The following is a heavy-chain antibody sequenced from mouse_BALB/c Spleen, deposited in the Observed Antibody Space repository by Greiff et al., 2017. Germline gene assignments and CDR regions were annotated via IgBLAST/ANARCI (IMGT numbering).Heavy chain of an antibody. CDR3: ARHTTAYFDY. Sequence: EVQRVESGGGLVQPGGSRQLSCAASGFTFSSFGMHWVRQAPEKGLEWVAYISSGSSTIYYADTVKGRFTISRDNPKNTLFLQMTSLRSEDTAMYYCARHTTAYFDYWGQGTTLTVSS. CDR2: ISSGSSTI. J-gene: IGHJ2*01. V-gene: IGHV5-17*02. CDR1: GFTFSSFG. D-gene: IGHD1-2*01.